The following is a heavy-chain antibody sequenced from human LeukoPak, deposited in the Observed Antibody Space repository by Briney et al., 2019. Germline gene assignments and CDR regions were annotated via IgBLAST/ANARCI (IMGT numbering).Heavy chain of an antibody. CDR2: IYPGDSDT. CDR3: ARPLLGIFSSSWYLYYFDY. V-gene: IGHV5-51*01. CDR1: GYSFTSYW. Sequence: GESLKISCKGSGYSFTSYWIGWVRQVPGKGLGWMGIIYPGDSDTRYSPSFQGQVTISADKSISTAYLQWSSLKASDTAMYYCARPLLGIFSSSWYLYYFDYWGQGTLVTVSS. J-gene: IGHJ4*02. D-gene: IGHD6-13*01.